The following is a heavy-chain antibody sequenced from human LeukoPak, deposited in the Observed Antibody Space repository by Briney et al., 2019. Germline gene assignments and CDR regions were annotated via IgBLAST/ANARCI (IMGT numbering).Heavy chain of an antibody. CDR3: ARGRSGYYGSGSQIDY. J-gene: IGHJ4*02. CDR1: GGSFSGYY. D-gene: IGHD3-10*01. Sequence: PSETLSLTCAVYGGSFSGYYWSWIRQPPGKGLEWIGEINHSGSTNYNPSLKSRVTISVDTSKNQLSLKLSSVTAADTAVYYCARGRSGYYGSGSQIDYWGQGTLVTVSS. CDR2: INHSGST. V-gene: IGHV4-34*01.